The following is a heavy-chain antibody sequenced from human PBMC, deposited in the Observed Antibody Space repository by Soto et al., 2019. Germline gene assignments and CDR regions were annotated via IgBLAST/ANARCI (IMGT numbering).Heavy chain of an antibody. J-gene: IGHJ6*02. CDR1: GFTFSSYE. CDR3: ARGTDSSSWGFYYYYYGMDV. D-gene: IGHD6-13*01. CDR2: ISSSGSTI. Sequence: LKISCAASGFTFSSYEMNWVRQAPGKGLEWVSYISSSGSTIYYADSVKGRFTISRDNAKNSLYLQMNSLRAEDTAVYYCARGTDSSSWGFYYYYYGMDVWGQGTTVTVSS. V-gene: IGHV3-48*03.